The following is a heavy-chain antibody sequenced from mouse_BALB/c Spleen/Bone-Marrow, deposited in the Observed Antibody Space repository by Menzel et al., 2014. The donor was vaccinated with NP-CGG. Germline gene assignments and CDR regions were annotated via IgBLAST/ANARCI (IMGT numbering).Heavy chain of an antibody. CDR1: GFTFSSYG. J-gene: IGHJ3*01. V-gene: IGHV5-6-3*01. D-gene: IGHD1-2*01. CDR3: ARHYYGAR. CDR2: INSNGGST. Sequence: EVMLVESGGGLVQPGGSLRLSCAASGFTFSSYGMSWVRRTPDKRLELVATINSNGGSTYYPDSVKGRFTISRDNAKNTLYLQMSSLKSEDTAMYYCARHYYGARWGQGTLVTVSA.